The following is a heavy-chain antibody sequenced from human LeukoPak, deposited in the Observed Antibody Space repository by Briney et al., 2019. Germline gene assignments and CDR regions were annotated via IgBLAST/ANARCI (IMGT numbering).Heavy chain of an antibody. V-gene: IGHV1-2*02. Sequence: ASVKVSCKASGYTFTGYYMHWVRQAPGQGLEWMGWINPHTGGTNYAQKFQGRVTMTRDMSTSTVYMELSSLRSEDTAVYYCARVNCGGDCTSDYWGQGTLVTVSS. CDR2: INPHTGGT. CDR1: GYTFTGYY. D-gene: IGHD2-21*02. CDR3: ARVNCGGDCTSDY. J-gene: IGHJ4*02.